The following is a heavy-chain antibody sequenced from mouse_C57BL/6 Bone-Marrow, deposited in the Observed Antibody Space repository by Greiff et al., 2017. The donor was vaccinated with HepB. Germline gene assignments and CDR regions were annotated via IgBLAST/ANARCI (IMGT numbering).Heavy chain of an antibody. Sequence: VQLQQSGAELVRPGTSVKMSCKASGYTFTNYWIGWAKQRPGHGLEWIGYIYTGGGYTNYNEKFKGKATLTADKSSSTAYMQFSSLTSEDSAIYYCARYDGRSYYSMDYWGQGTSVTVSS. CDR2: IYTGGGYT. CDR3: ARYDGRSYYSMDY. CDR1: GYTFTNYW. V-gene: IGHV1-63*01. D-gene: IGHD2-3*01. J-gene: IGHJ4*01.